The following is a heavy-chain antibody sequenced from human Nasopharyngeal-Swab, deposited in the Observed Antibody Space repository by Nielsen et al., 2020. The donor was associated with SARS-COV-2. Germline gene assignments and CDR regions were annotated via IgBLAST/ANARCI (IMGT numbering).Heavy chain of an antibody. J-gene: IGHJ1*01. CDR3: ARDLGGGYCTTTNCPGS. V-gene: IGHV3-33*08. CDR2: IWYDGSNK. Sequence: GGSLRLSCAASGFTLSHYGMHWVRQAPGKGLEWVAVIWYDGSNKYYADSVKGRFTISRDNSKNTLYLQMNSLRAEDTAVYYCARDLGGGYCTTTNCPGSWGQGTLVTVSS. D-gene: IGHD2-2*01. CDR1: GFTLSHYG.